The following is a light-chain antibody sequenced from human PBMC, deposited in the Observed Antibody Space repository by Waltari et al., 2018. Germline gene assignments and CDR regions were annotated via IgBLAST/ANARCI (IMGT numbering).Light chain of an antibody. CDR2: EVN. J-gene: IGLJ1*01. CDR3: CSYAGNSASV. V-gene: IGLV2-23*02. Sequence: QSALTQPASVSGSPGQSITISCTGTSSDVGYYNLFSWYQQHPAKAPKVMIYEVNKRPSGVSNRFSGSKSGNTASLTISGLQAEDEADYYCCSYAGNSASVFGTGTRVTVL. CDR1: SSDVGYYNL.